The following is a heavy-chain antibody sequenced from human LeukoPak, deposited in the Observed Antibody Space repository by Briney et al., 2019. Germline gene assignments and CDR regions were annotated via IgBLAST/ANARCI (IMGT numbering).Heavy chain of an antibody. CDR2: ISAYNGNT. D-gene: IGHD3-10*01. CDR1: GYTFNSYG. V-gene: IGHV1-18*01. CDR3: AMTFGGPPYDAFDI. J-gene: IGHJ3*02. Sequence: ASVKVSCKASGYTFNSYGISWVRQAPGQGLEWMGWISAYNGNTKYAQKVQGRVTMTTDTSTSTAYMELRSLRSDDTAVYYCAMTFGGPPYDAFDIWGQGTMVTVSS.